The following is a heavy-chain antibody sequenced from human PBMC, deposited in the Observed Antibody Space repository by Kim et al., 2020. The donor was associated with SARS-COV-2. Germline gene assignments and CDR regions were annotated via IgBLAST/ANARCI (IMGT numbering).Heavy chain of an antibody. CDR3: ASMGGNSERLDY. CDR1: GGSISSYY. J-gene: IGHJ4*02. V-gene: IGHV4-59*13. D-gene: IGHD2-21*02. CDR2: IYYSGST. Sequence: SETLSLTCTVSGGSISSYYWSWIRQPPGKGLEWIGYIYYSGSTNYNPSLKSRVTISVDTSKNQFSLKLSSVTAADTAVYYCASMGGNSERLDYWGQGTLVTVSS.